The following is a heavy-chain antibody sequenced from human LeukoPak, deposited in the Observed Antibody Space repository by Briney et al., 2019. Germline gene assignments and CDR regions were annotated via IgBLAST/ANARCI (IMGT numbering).Heavy chain of an antibody. CDR1: GNSISSGDNY. Sequence: SETLSLTCTVSGNSISSGDNYWSWIRQPAGKGLEWIGRIYTSGSTNYNPSLKSRVTISGDTSKNQFSLRLSSVTAADTAVYYCARVGRRSSSWHNWFDPWGQGTLVTVSS. J-gene: IGHJ5*02. V-gene: IGHV4-61*02. D-gene: IGHD6-13*01. CDR3: ARVGRRSSSWHNWFDP. CDR2: IYTSGST.